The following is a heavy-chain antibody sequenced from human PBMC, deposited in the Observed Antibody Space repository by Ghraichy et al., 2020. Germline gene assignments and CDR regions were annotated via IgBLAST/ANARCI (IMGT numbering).Heavy chain of an antibody. CDR2: LYSVGAT. V-gene: IGHV3-53*01. CDR3: ARYRTLRGMDV. J-gene: IGHJ6*02. D-gene: IGHD2-15*01. Sequence: GESLRLSCAASGFTMSLNYMNWVRQAPGKGLEWVSILYSVGATYYADSVKGRFTISRDNSKNILYLQMSGLRADDTAVYYCARYRTLRGMDVWGQGTTVTVSS. CDR1: GFTMSLNY.